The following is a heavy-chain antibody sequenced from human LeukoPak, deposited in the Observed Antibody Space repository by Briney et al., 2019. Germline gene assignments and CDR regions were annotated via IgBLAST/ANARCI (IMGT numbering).Heavy chain of an antibody. CDR2: ISNSGSPI. V-gene: IGHV3-48*01. CDR1: GLTFDSYS. J-gene: IGHJ4*01. D-gene: IGHD4-11*01. Sequence: GGSLRLSCVVSGLTFDSYSMNWVRQAPGKGLEWISYISNSGSPIYYADSVKGRFTISRDKDKSSLYLQMNSLAADDTAVYYCARGLALGLTVTPKAFDYWGHGTLVTVPS. CDR3: ARGLALGLTVTPKAFDY.